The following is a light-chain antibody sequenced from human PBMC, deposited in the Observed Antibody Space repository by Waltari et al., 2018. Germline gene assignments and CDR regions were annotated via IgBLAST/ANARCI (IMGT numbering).Light chain of an antibody. CDR3: QQYNRWPPIT. J-gene: IGKJ5*01. Sequence: EVVMTQSPATLSVFPGESATLSCRASQTVATNLAWYQQRPGQAPRLLTFDASTRAPSVPAKFSGSGSGTEFTLTIRSLQSEDSAIYYCQQYNRWPPITFGQGTRLEI. CDR2: DAS. V-gene: IGKV3-15*01. CDR1: QTVATN.